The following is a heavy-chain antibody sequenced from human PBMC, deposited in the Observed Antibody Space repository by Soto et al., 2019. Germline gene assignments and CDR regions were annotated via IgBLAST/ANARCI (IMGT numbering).Heavy chain of an antibody. D-gene: IGHD3-16*01. V-gene: IGHV1-8*01. CDR2: MNAKSGDT. CDR3: ARGNPYNYAGFDV. J-gene: IGHJ6*02. Sequence: ASVKVSCKASGYTFSDFDINWLRQASGQGPEWMGWMNAKSGDTFFAQRFKGKINMTWDTSLSTAYMEVGSLTSDDMAMYYCARGNPYNYAGFDVWGQGTTVTVSS. CDR1: GYTFSDFD.